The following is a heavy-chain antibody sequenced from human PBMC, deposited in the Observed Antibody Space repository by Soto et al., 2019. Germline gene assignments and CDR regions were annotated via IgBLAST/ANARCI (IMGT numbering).Heavy chain of an antibody. CDR3: ARGSGGDWPFDP. Sequence: QVQLQESGPGLVKPSETLSLTCTVSGGSISSYYWSWIRQPPGKGLEWIGYIYYSGSTNYNPSLTSRVTLSVDTSKNQFSLKLSSVTAAETAVYYCARGSGGDWPFDPWGQGTLVTVSS. CDR2: IYYSGST. J-gene: IGHJ5*02. CDR1: GGSISSYY. V-gene: IGHV4-59*01. D-gene: IGHD2-21*02.